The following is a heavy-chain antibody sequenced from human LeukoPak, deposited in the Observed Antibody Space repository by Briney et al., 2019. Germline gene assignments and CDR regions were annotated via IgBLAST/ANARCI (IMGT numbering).Heavy chain of an antibody. CDR1: GFPVRINH. D-gene: IGHD1-1*01. V-gene: IGHV3-53*01. Sequence: GGSLRLSCAASGFPVRINHMSWVRQAPGKGLEWVSVISSGGSTYYADSVKGRFTISRDNSKNTLFLQMNSLRAEDTAVYYCAREFGATTSNYFDYWGQGTLVTVSS. J-gene: IGHJ4*02. CDR3: AREFGATTSNYFDY. CDR2: ISSGGST.